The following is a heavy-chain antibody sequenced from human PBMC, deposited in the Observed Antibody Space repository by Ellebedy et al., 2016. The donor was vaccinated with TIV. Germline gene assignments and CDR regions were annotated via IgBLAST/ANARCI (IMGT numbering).Heavy chain of an antibody. Sequence: AASVKVSCKASGGTFSSYAISWVRQAPGQGLEWMGGIIPIFGTANYAQKFQGRVTITADESTSTAYMELSSLRSEDTAVYYCAREGERQWLDGGYYFDYWGQGTLVTVSS. CDR3: AREGERQWLDGGYYFDY. V-gene: IGHV1-69*13. CDR1: GGTFSSYA. CDR2: IIPIFGTA. D-gene: IGHD6-19*01. J-gene: IGHJ4*02.